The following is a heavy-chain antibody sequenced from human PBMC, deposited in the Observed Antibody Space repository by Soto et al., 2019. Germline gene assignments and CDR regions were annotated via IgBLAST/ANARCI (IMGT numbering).Heavy chain of an antibody. D-gene: IGHD3-22*01. V-gene: IGHV3-30-3*01. J-gene: IGHJ4*02. CDR2: ISYDGSNK. Sequence: GSLRLSCAASGFTFSSYAMHWVRQAPGKGLEWVAVISYDGSNKYYADSVKGRFTISRDNSKNTLYLQMNSLRAEDTAVYYCAVAPNYYDSSGYIGDYWGQGTLVTVSS. CDR3: AVAPNYYDSSGYIGDY. CDR1: GFTFSSYA.